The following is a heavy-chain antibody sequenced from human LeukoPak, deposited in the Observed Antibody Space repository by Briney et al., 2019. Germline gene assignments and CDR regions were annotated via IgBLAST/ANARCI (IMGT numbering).Heavy chain of an antibody. J-gene: IGHJ3*02. D-gene: IGHD2-2*02. CDR2: ITTRSDYT. CDR3: ARTTTNVVPAAIGAFDI. CDR1: GFTFDSYS. Sequence: PGGSLRLSCAAFGFTFDSYSMTWVRQAPGKGLEWISSITTRSDYTYYTDSVEGRFTISRDNAKNSLYLQMNSLRAEDTAVYYCARTTTNVVPAAIGAFDIWGQGTMVTVSS. V-gene: IGHV3-21*01.